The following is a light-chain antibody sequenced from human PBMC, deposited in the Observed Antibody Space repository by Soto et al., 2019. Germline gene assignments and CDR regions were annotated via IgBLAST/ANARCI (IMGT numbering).Light chain of an antibody. Sequence: EIVMTQSPATLSVSPGERATLSCRASQSVSKNLAWYQHKPGQAPRLLIYGASTRATGIPARFSGSGSGTEFTLTIRNLQPDDFATYYCQQYNSIPWTFGLGTKVDI. CDR2: GAS. CDR1: QSVSKN. J-gene: IGKJ1*01. CDR3: QQYNSIPWT. V-gene: IGKV3-15*01.